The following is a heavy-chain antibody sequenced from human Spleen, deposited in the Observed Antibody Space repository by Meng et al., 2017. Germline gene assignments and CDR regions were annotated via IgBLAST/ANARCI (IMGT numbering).Heavy chain of an antibody. J-gene: IGHJ4*02. CDR3: ARGRFCSSGSCYFDY. D-gene: IGHD2-15*01. CDR2: IKQDGSGK. CDR1: GFTFSSYG. V-gene: IGHV3-7*01. Sequence: GGSLRLSCAASGFTFSSYGMHWVRQAPGKGLEWVANIKQDGSGKYYVDSVKGRFTISRDNAKNSLYLQMNSLRAEDTTVYYCARGRFCSSGSCYFDYWGQGTLVTVSS.